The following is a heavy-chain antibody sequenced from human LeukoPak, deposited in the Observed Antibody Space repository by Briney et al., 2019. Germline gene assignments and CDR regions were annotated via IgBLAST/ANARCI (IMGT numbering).Heavy chain of an antibody. D-gene: IGHD6-19*01. CDR2: INPNSGNT. J-gene: IGHJ3*02. CDR3: ARGSIAVARGAFDI. V-gene: IGHV1-8*03. Sequence: GASVKVSCKASGYTFTGYYMHWVRQAPGQGLEWMGWINPNSGNTGYAQKFQGRVTITRNTSISTAYMELSSLRSEDTAVYYCARGSIAVARGAFDIWGQGTMVTVSS. CDR1: GYTFTGYY.